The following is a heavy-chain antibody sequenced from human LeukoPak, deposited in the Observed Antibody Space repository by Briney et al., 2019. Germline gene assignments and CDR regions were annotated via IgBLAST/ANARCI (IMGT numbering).Heavy chain of an antibody. D-gene: IGHD3-3*01. V-gene: IGHV4-4*02. CDR1: GGSISSSNW. CDR3: ARHGYDFWSGYYNWFDP. Sequence: SGTLSLTCAVSGGSISSSNWWSWVRQPPGKGLEWIGEIYHSGSTNYNPSLKSRVTISVDKSKNQFSLKLSSVTAADTAVYYCARHGYDFWSGYYNWFDPWGQGTLVTVSS. J-gene: IGHJ5*02. CDR2: IYHSGST.